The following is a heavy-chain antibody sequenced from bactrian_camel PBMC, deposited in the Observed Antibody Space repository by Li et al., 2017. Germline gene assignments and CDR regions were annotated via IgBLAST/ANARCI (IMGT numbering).Heavy chain of an antibody. J-gene: IGHJ6*01. Sequence: VQLVESGGGSVQAGGSLRLSCAASGFTFSTAFMNWLRQVPGKGLEWVSTISGDGTRLDYAASVEGRFTVSRDNAKNTVYLQMNSLKSDDTALYFCYTGGAVGCWGQGTQVTVS. D-gene: IGHD2*01. CDR2: ISGDGTRL. CDR3: YTGGAVGC. V-gene: IGHV3S2*01. CDR1: GFTFSTAF.